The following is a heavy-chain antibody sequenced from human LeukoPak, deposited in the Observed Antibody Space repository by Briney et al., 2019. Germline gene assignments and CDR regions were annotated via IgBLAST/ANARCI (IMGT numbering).Heavy chain of an antibody. CDR1: GFTFSSYD. V-gene: IGHV3-23*01. Sequence: GGSLRLSCAASGFTFSSYDMSWVRQAPGKGLEWVSAISGSGSSTYYADSVKGRFTISRDNSNNTLYLQMNSLRAEETAVYYCAHISSSWPDYWGQGTLVTVSS. CDR2: ISGSGSST. CDR3: AHISSSWPDY. D-gene: IGHD6-13*01. J-gene: IGHJ4*02.